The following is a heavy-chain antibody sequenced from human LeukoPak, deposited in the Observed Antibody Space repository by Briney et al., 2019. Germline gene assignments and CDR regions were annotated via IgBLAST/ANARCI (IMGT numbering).Heavy chain of an antibody. CDR3: ARVWDGYSGEDY. CDR2: ITSSSITI. CDR1: GFTFSNYN. Sequence: GGSLRLSCAASGFTFSNYNMIWVRQAPGKGLECISYITSSSITIHYTDSLKGRFTISRDNATKSLYLKMNSLRAEDTAVYYCARVWDGYSGEDYWGQGTLVTVSS. D-gene: IGHD5-18*01. V-gene: IGHV3-48*01. J-gene: IGHJ4*02.